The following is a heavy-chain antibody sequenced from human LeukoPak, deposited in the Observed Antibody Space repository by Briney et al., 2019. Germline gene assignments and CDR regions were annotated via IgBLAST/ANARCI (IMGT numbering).Heavy chain of an antibody. D-gene: IGHD7-27*01. CDR2: IYTDGSST. CDR3: ASELGKGY. CDR1: GFTFSSYR. J-gene: IGHJ4*02. V-gene: IGHV3-74*01. Sequence: GGSLRLSCAASGFTFSSYRMHWVRQAPGKGLVWVSRIYTDGSSTSYADSVKGRFTISRDNAKNTLYLQMNSLRAEDTAVYYCASELGKGYWGQGTLVTVSS.